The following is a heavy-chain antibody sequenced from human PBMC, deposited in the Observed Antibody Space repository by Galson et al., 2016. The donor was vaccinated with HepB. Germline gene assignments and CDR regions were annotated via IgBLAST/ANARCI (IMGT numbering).Heavy chain of an antibody. Sequence: SLRLSCAASGFTFSTYAMHWVRQAPGKGLEWVTFISYDGSNKYYADSVRGRFTISRDTSKNTLYLLMNNLRAEDTAVYYCAKEFSYYYGSGSSDYFDYWGQGTLVTVSS. CDR1: GFTFSTYA. V-gene: IGHV3-30*04. CDR2: ISYDGSNK. CDR3: AKEFSYYYGSGSSDYFDY. D-gene: IGHD3-10*01. J-gene: IGHJ4*02.